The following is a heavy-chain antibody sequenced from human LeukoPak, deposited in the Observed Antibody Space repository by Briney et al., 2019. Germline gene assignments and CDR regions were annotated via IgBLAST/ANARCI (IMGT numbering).Heavy chain of an antibody. V-gene: IGHV1-8*01. J-gene: IGHJ4*02. D-gene: IGHD3-10*01. CDR1: GYTFTSYD. Sequence: ASVKVSCKASGYTFTSYDINWVRQATGQGLEWMGWMNPNSGNTGYAQKFQGRVTMTRNTSISTAYMELSSLRSGDTAVYYCARGHVSYYYGSGSYYNYWGQGTLVTVSS. CDR2: MNPNSGNT. CDR3: ARGHVSYYYGSGSYYNY.